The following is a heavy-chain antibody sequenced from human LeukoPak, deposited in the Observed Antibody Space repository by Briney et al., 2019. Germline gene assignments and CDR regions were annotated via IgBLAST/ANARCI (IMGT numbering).Heavy chain of an antibody. V-gene: IGHV3-66*01. CDR1: GLSVSGNY. Sequence: GGSLRLSCTASGLSVSGNYWHWVRQAPGKALEWVSIIYSDGKTLYTKSVKGRFTFSRDKSKNTLYLQMNSLRAEDTAAYFCTYGDYPLTYWGQGTLVTVSS. CDR3: TYGDYPLTY. D-gene: IGHD4-17*01. J-gene: IGHJ4*02. CDR2: IYSDGKT.